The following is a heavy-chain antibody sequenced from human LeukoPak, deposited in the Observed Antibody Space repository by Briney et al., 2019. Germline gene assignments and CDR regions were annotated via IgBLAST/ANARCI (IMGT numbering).Heavy chain of an antibody. Sequence: GGSLRLSCAASGFTFSSYAMHWVRQAPGKGLEWVAVISYDGSNKYYADSVKGRFTISRDNSKNMLYLQMNSLRAEDTAVYYCARAGAEAYSSSPVDYWGQGTMVTVSS. CDR1: GFTFSSYA. D-gene: IGHD6-6*01. CDR2: ISYDGSNK. CDR3: ARAGAEAYSSSPVDY. J-gene: IGHJ4*02. V-gene: IGHV3-30*01.